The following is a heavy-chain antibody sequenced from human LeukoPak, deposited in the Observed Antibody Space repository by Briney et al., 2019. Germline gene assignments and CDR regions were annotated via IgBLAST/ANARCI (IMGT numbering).Heavy chain of an antibody. J-gene: IGHJ4*02. CDR1: GFTFSSYY. Sequence: GGSLRLSCAASGFTFSSYYMHWVRQAPGKCLEWVAVVHNDGDTKCFGDSVKGRFTISRDNSKNTLYLQMNSLRAEDTAVYYCATGTGYYYDRWGQGTLVTVAS. CDR2: VHNDGDTK. V-gene: IGHV3-30*02. CDR3: ATGTGYYYDR. D-gene: IGHD3-9*01.